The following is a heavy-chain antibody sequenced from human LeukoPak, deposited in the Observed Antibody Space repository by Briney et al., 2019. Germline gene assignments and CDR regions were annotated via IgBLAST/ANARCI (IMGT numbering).Heavy chain of an antibody. D-gene: IGHD1-1*01. CDR1: GFTFSTYT. CDR2: ISNTSSTI. V-gene: IGHV3-48*02. CDR3: ATELEINN. J-gene: IGHJ4*02. Sequence: GGSLGLSCAASGFTFSTYTINWIRQAPGKGLEWVSCISNTSSTIYYAASVKGRFTISRDNAKNSAYLQMNSLRDEDTAVYYCATELEINNWGQGTLVTVSS.